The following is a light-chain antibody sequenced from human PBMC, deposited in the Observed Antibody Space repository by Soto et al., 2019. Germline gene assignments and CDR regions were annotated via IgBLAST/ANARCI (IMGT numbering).Light chain of an antibody. J-gene: IGKJ4*01. CDR3: QRYNSALLT. Sequence: DIPMTQSPSSLSASVGDRVTITCRASQGISYYLAWYQQKPGKVPKLLIYAASTLQSGVPSRFSGSGSGTDFTLTISSLQPEDVATYYCQRYNSALLTFGGGTKVDIK. V-gene: IGKV1-27*01. CDR1: QGISYY. CDR2: AAS.